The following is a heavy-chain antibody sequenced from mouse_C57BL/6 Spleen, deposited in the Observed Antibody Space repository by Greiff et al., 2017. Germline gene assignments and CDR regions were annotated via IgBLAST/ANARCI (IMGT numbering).Heavy chain of an antibody. V-gene: IGHV1-64*01. CDR2: IHPNSGSP. CDR3: ARGGYCNLDY. CDR1: GYTFTSYC. J-gene: IGHJ2*01. Sequence: QVQLQQPGADLVKPGASVKLSCKASGYTFTSYCMSWVKQRPGQGLEWIGNIHPNSGSPNYTEQFKSKSTLTVAKSSYTDYMQLSSLTSEDSSVYYGARGGYCNLDYWGQGTTLTVSS. D-gene: IGHD2-1*01.